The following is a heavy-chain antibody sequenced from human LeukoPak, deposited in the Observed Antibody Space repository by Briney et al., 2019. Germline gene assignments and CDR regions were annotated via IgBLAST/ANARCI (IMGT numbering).Heavy chain of an antibody. Sequence: GGSLRLSCAASGLTFSDYYMSWIRQAPGKGLEWVSYISSSSSYTNYADSVKGRFTISRDNAKNSLYLQMNSLRAEDTAVYYCARDYSGYDQKDYWGQGTLVTVSS. CDR1: GLTFSDYY. D-gene: IGHD5-12*01. CDR2: ISSSSSYT. J-gene: IGHJ4*02. CDR3: ARDYSGYDQKDY. V-gene: IGHV3-11*06.